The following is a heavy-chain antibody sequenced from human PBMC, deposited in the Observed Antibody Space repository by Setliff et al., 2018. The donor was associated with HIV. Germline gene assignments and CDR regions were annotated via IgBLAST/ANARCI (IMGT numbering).Heavy chain of an antibody. CDR2: IWYDGNNK. D-gene: IGHD5-18*01. V-gene: IGHV3-33*06. CDR1: GFTFSNYG. CDR3: AKDAGSYSYVHEYFQH. J-gene: IGHJ1*01. Sequence: GGSLRLSCAASGFTFSNYGMHWVRQAPGKGLEWVAIIWYDGNNKYYADSVKGRFTISRDNSKNTLYLQMNSLRAEDTAVYYCAKDAGSYSYVHEYFQHWGQGTLVTVSS.